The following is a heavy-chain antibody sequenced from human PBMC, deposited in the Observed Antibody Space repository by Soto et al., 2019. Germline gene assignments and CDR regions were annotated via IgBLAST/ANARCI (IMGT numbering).Heavy chain of an antibody. Sequence: QVQLVESGGGVVQTGRSLRLSCAASGFTFSSYGMHWVRQAPGKGLEWVAVISYDGSNKYYADSVKGRFTISRDNSKNTLYLQMNSLRAEDTAVYYCAKGGRERSSSGWYWPGRYYYYYMDVWGKGTTVTVSS. CDR3: AKGGRERSSSGWYWPGRYYYYYMDV. CDR1: GFTFSSYG. J-gene: IGHJ6*03. CDR2: ISYDGSNK. V-gene: IGHV3-30*18. D-gene: IGHD6-19*01.